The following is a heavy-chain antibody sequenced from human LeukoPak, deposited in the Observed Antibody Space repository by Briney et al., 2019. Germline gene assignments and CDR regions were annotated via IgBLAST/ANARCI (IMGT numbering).Heavy chain of an antibody. CDR1: GGSISSYY. CDR2: IYYSGST. CDR3: ARDYSGSGSYHNWFDP. V-gene: IGHV4-59*01. D-gene: IGHD3-10*01. J-gene: IGHJ5*02. Sequence: SETLSLTCTVSGGSISSYYWSWIRQPPGKGLEWIGYIYYSGSTNYNPSLKSRVTISVDTSKNQFSLKLSSVTAADTAVYYCARDYSGSGSYHNWFDPWGQGTLVIVSS.